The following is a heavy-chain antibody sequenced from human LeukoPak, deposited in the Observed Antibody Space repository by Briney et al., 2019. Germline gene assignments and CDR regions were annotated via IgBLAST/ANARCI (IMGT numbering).Heavy chain of an antibody. Sequence: SQTLSLTCTVSGGSISSGSYYWRWLRQPGGKGLEWIERIYTSGRINYNPSHKSRVTISVDTSKNQFSLKRSSVTAADTAVYYCAREHCSSTSCYTNEGFDYGGQGPLATVS. V-gene: IGHV4-61*02. D-gene: IGHD2-2*02. CDR3: AREHCSSTSCYTNEGFDY. J-gene: IGHJ4*02. CDR2: IYTSGRI. CDR1: GGSISSGSYY.